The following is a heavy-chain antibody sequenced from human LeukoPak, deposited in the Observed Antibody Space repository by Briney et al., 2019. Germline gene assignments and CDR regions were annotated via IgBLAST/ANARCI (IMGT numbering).Heavy chain of an antibody. CDR1: GGSISSGDYY. CDR3: AREVYGSGTFDY. Sequence: SQTLSLTCTVSGGSISSGDYYWSWIRQPPGEGLEWIGYIYYSGSTYYNPSLKSRVTISVDSSKNQFSLKLSSVTAADTAVYFCAREVYGSGTFDYWGQRTLVTVSS. V-gene: IGHV4-30-4*01. CDR2: IYYSGST. J-gene: IGHJ4*02. D-gene: IGHD3-10*01.